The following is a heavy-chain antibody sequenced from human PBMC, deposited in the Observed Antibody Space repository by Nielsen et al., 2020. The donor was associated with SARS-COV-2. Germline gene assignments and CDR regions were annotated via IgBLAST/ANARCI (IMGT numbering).Heavy chain of an antibody. CDR3: AKLSGYSGYDLPDY. CDR2: ISWNSGSI. Sequence: SLRLSCAASGFTFDDYAMHWVRQAPGKGLEWVSGISWNSGSIGYADSVKGRFTISRDNAKNSLYLQMNSLRAEDTALYYCAKLSGYSGYDLPDYWGQGTLVTVSS. V-gene: IGHV3-9*01. CDR1: GFTFDDYA. J-gene: IGHJ4*02. D-gene: IGHD5-12*01.